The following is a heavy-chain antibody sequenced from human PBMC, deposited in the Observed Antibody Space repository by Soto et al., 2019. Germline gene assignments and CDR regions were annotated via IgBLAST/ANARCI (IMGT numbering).Heavy chain of an antibody. CDR1: GGSIRSYY. D-gene: IGHD2-2*01. CDR2: IYYTGTT. CDR3: AGGGAVVVATRRLMGV. V-gene: IGHV4-59*01. J-gene: IGHJ6*03. Sequence: PSETLSLTCTVSGGSIRSYYWSWIRQPPGKGLEWIGYIYYTGTTSYNPSLKSRVTISVDTSNNQFSLSVSSVTAADTAFYYCAGGGAVVVATRRLMGVWGKGTTVTVSS.